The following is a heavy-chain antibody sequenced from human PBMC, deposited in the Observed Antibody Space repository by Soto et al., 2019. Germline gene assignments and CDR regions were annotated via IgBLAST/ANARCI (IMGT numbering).Heavy chain of an antibody. J-gene: IGHJ5*02. V-gene: IGHV3-23*01. Sequence: EVQLLESGGGLVQPGGSLRLSCAASEFTFSSNAMHWVRQAPGKGLEWVSGITGSGSTTFYADSVKGRFTXSRDNSKXXXXXXXXSXRAEDTATYYCAKDFTAYLSSWFHLWGQGTLVTVSS. CDR2: ITGSGSTT. CDR3: AKDFTAYLSSWFHL. CDR1: EFTFSSNA. D-gene: IGHD6-13*01.